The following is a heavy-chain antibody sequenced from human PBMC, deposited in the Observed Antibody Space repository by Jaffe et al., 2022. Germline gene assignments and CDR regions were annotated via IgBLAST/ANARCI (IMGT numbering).Heavy chain of an antibody. CDR1: GGSISSGSYY. V-gene: IGHV4-61*02. CDR2: IYTSGST. D-gene: IGHD5-12*01. J-gene: IGHJ4*02. CDR3: AREKYSGYDSFDY. Sequence: QVQLQESGPGLVKPSQTLSLTCTVSGGSISSGSYYWSWIRQPAGKGLEWIGRIYTSGSTNYNPSLKSRVTISVDTSKNQFSLKLSSVTAADTAVYYCAREKYSGYDSFDYWGQGTLVTVSS.